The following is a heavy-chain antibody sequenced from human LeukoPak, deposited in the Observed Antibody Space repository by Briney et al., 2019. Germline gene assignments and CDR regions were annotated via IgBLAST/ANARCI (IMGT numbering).Heavy chain of an antibody. CDR1: GFSFSSHA. V-gene: IGHV3-23*01. D-gene: IGHD3-22*01. Sequence: GGSLRLSCVASGFSFSSHALSWVRQAPGKGLEWVSAISGNGGRTYYADSVKGRFTVSRDNSKNTLYLQMNSLRAEDTAVYYCAKEYYYDSSGLEGDAFDIWGQGTMVTVSS. J-gene: IGHJ3*02. CDR3: AKEYYYDSSGLEGDAFDI. CDR2: ISGNGGRT.